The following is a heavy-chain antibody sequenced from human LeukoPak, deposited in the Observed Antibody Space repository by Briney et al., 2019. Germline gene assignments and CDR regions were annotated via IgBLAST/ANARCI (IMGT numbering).Heavy chain of an antibody. J-gene: IGHJ4*02. CDR2: IYYNGST. CDR3: ARLGIGVVPSAMLGDYYLDY. D-gene: IGHD2-2*01. V-gene: IGHV4-59*08. CDR1: GGSISSYY. Sequence: SETLSLTCTVSGGSISSYYWSWIRQPPGKGLEWVGYIYYNGSTKYNPYLKSRVTISVDTSKNEFSLKLTSVTAADTAVYYGARLGIGVVPSAMLGDYYLDYWGQGTLATVSS.